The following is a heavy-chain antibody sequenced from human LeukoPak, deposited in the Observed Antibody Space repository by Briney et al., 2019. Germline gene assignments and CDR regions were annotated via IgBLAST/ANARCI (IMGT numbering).Heavy chain of an antibody. V-gene: IGHV3-30-3*01. Sequence: PGRSLRLSCAASGFTFSSYAMHWVRQAPGKGLEWVAVISYDGSNKYYADSVKGRFTISRDNPKNTLYLQMNSLRAEDTAVYYCARVYYDSSGGYYYYYYMDVWGKGTTVTVSS. D-gene: IGHD3-22*01. CDR3: ARVYYDSSGGYYYYYYMDV. J-gene: IGHJ6*03. CDR1: GFTFSSYA. CDR2: ISYDGSNK.